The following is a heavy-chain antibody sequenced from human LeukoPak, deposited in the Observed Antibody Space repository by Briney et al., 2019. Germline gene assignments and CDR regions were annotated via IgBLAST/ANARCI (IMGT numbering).Heavy chain of an antibody. CDR1: EYTFTSYA. V-gene: IGHV7-4-1*02. J-gene: IGHJ4*02. D-gene: IGHD4-17*01. CDR3: ATTVTQSAFDY. Sequence: ASVKVSCKASEYTFTSYAMNWVRQAPGQGLEWMGWINTNTGNPTYAQGFTGRFVFSLDTSVSTAYLQISSLKAEDTAVYYCATTVTQSAFDYWGQGTLVTVSS. CDR2: INTNTGNP.